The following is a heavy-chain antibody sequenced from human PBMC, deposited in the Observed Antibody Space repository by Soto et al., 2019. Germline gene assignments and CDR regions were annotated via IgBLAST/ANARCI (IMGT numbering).Heavy chain of an antibody. CDR3: ARLGGYCSGGSCPYGMDV. Sequence: PXVCLALFCAACGSSFSSYSMNWVRQDPGKGLEWVSSISSSISYIYYADSVKGRFTISRDNAKNSLYLQMNSLRAEDTAVYYCARLGGYCSGGSCPYGMDVWGQRTKVTVSS. CDR1: GSSFSSYS. CDR2: ISSSISYI. J-gene: IGHJ6*02. D-gene: IGHD2-15*01. V-gene: IGHV3-21*01.